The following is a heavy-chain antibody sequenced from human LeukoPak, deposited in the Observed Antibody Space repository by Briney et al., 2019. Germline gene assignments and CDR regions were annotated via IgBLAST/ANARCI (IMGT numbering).Heavy chain of an antibody. J-gene: IGHJ5*02. CDR1: GYTFTSYY. Sequence: ASVKVSCKASGYTFTSYYMHWVRQAPGQGPEWMGIINPSGGSTSYAQKFQGRVTMTRDTSTSTVYMELSSLRSEDTAVYYCARGPNCSGGSCYPFLFDPWGQGTLVTVSS. V-gene: IGHV1-46*01. CDR2: INPSGGST. D-gene: IGHD2-15*01. CDR3: ARGPNCSGGSCYPFLFDP.